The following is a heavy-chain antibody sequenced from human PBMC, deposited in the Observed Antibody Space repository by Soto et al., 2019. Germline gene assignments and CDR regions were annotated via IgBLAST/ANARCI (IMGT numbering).Heavy chain of an antibody. CDR2: ISSSSSFA. Sequence: GGSLRLSCAASGFTFSSYNMNWVRQAPGKGLEWVSCISSSSSFAYYADSVKGRFTISRDKAKNSVYLQMNSLRAEDTALYYCSRDSSGGLDFWGQGSRVTV. D-gene: IGHD2-15*01. CDR1: GFTFSSYN. CDR3: SRDSSGGLDF. J-gene: IGHJ4*02. V-gene: IGHV3-21*06.